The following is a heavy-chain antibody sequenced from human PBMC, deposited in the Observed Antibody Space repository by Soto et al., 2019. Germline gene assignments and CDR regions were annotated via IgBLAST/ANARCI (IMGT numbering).Heavy chain of an antibody. J-gene: IGHJ4*02. V-gene: IGHV3-7*03. CDR3: ARETWWRLDY. CDR1: GLPFSSQF. D-gene: IGHD2-15*01. CDR2: INPDGSNE. Sequence: EVQLVESGGGLVQPGGSLRLSCAASGLPFSSQFMSWIHQAPGSGLEWVAKINPDGSNEHYVDPVKGRFTVSRDNTKNSLCLPMHGLRVEDTAVYYCARETWWRLDYWGQGNLVTVSS.